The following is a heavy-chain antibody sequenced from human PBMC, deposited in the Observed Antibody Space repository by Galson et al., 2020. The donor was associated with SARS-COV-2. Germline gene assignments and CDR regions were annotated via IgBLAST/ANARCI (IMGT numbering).Heavy chain of an antibody. CDR3: ARDGAVAGRGYFDY. CDR1: GFTFSSYA. D-gene: IGHD6-19*01. Sequence: GGSLRLSCTASGFTFSSYAMHWVRQAPGKGLEWVAVISYDGSNKYYADSVKGRFTISRYNSKNTLYLQMNSLRAEDTAVYYCARDGAVAGRGYFDYWGQGTLVTVSS. J-gene: IGHJ4*02. V-gene: IGHV3-30*04. CDR2: ISYDGSNK.